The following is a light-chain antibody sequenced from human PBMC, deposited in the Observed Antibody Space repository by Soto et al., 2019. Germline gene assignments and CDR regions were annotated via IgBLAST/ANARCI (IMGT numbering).Light chain of an antibody. J-gene: IGKJ2*02. CDR2: DAS. CDR1: QSISSW. Sequence: DIQMTQSPSTLSASVGDRVTITCRASQSISSWLAWYQQKPGKAPKLLIYDASSLESGVPSRFSGSGSGTEFTLTISSLQPDDFATYYCQQYGGTFGQGNKLEIK. CDR3: QQYGGT. V-gene: IGKV1-5*01.